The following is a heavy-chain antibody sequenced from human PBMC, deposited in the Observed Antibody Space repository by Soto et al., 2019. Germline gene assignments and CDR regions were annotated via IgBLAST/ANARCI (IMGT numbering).Heavy chain of an antibody. CDR2: IKSKTDGGTT. CDR1: SVSNAW. V-gene: IGHV3-15*07. Sequence: SVSNAWMNWVRQAPGKGLEWVGRIKSKTDGGTTDYAAPVKGRFTISRDDSKNTLYLQMNSLKTEDTAVYYCTLAYYGDYDLVFWGQGTLVTVSS. D-gene: IGHD4-17*01. J-gene: IGHJ4*02. CDR3: TLAYYGDYDLVF.